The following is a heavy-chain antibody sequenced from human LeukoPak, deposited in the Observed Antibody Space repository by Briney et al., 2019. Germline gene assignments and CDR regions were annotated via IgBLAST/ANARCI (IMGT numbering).Heavy chain of an antibody. D-gene: IGHD6-6*01. CDR1: GGSITSYY. Sequence: SETLSPTCTVSGGSITSYYWSWIRQPPGKGLGWIGYIYYSGSTNYNPSLKSRVTISVDTSKNQFSLKLSSVTAADTAVYYCARGRAARLDYWGQGTLVTVSS. J-gene: IGHJ4*02. CDR3: ARGRAARLDY. V-gene: IGHV4-59*01. CDR2: IYYSGST.